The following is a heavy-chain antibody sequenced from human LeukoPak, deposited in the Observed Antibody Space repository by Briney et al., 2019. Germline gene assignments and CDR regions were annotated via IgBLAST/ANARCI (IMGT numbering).Heavy chain of an antibody. CDR1: GYTFTGYD. D-gene: IGHD3-22*01. CDR2: INPNSGGT. J-gene: IGHJ4*02. Sequence: VASVEVSCKASGYTFTGYDMHCVRQAPGQRLEWMGWINPNSGGTNYAQKFQGRVTMTRDTSISTAYMELSRLRSDDTAVYYCARDRGYYYDSSGYYGLAYWGQGTLVTVSS. V-gene: IGHV1-2*02. CDR3: ARDRGYYYDSSGYYGLAY.